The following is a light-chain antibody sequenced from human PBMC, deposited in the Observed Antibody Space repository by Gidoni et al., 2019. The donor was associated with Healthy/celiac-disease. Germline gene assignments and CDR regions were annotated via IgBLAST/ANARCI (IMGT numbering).Light chain of an antibody. Sequence: EIVLTQSPVTLSLSPGERATLSCRASQRVSSSYLAGYQQKPGPAPRLLIYGASSRATGIPDRFSGSGYGTDFTLTIIRLEPEDFAVYYCQQYGSSPWTFGQGTKVEIK. J-gene: IGKJ1*01. CDR3: QQYGSSPWT. CDR2: GAS. V-gene: IGKV3-20*01. CDR1: QRVSSSY.